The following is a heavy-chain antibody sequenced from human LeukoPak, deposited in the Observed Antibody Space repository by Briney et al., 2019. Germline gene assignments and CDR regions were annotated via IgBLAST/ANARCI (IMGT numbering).Heavy chain of an antibody. Sequence: GESLKISCKGSGYSFSNDWIGWVRQMPGKGLEWMGIIYPDDSDTKYSPSFQGQVTISADKSISTAYLQWNSLGASDTAMYYCARRGCIGGTCYGYWGQGTLVTVSS. CDR1: GYSFSNDW. V-gene: IGHV5-51*01. CDR3: ARRGCIGGTCYGY. CDR2: IYPDDSDT. D-gene: IGHD2-15*01. J-gene: IGHJ4*02.